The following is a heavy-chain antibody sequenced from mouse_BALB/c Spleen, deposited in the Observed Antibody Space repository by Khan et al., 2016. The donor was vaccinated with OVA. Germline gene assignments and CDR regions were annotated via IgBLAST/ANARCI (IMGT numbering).Heavy chain of an antibody. V-gene: IGHV3-1*02. CDR1: GYSITSSYS. CDR2: IRYSGNT. Sequence: EVKLQESGPDLVKPSQSLSLTCTVTGYSITSSYSWLWIRRFPGNKLEWMGYIRYSGNTNYNPSLKSRISITRDTSKNQFFLQLNSVTSEDTATYYCARAGRWFPYWGQGTLVTVSA. CDR3: ARAGRWFPY. J-gene: IGHJ3*01.